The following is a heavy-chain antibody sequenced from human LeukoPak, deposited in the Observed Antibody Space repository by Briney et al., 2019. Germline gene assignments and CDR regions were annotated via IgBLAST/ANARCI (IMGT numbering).Heavy chain of an antibody. CDR1: GFTVVHSW. CDR2: INQDGSEK. Sequence: GGSLRLSRAASGFTVVHSWMACVRQAPGKGLEWVANINQDGSEKHHVDSVEGRFTISRDNAENSVSQQMNSLRDGYAVVYDSAKTISDGYIGWGQGTLVTVSS. CDR3: AKTISDGYIG. V-gene: IGHV3-7*01. J-gene: IGHJ4*02. D-gene: IGHD2-21*02.